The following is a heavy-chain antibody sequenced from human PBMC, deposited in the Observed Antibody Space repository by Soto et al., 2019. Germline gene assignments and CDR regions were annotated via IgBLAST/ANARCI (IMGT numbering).Heavy chain of an antibody. CDR2: IIPIFGTA. J-gene: IGHJ6*02. D-gene: IGHD2-15*01. Sequence: QVQLVQSGAEVKKPGSSVKVSCKASGGTFSSYAISWVRQAPGQGLEWMGGIIPIFGTANYAQKFQGRVTITADESTSTAYMELSSLRSEDTAMYYCARVDCSGGSCYSHYYYGMDVWGQGTTVTVSS. CDR1: GGTFSSYA. V-gene: IGHV1-69*01. CDR3: ARVDCSGGSCYSHYYYGMDV.